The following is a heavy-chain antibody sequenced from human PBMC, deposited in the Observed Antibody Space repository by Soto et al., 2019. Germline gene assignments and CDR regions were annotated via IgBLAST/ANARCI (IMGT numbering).Heavy chain of an antibody. J-gene: IGHJ4*02. Sequence: QVPLVQSGAEVKKPGASVKVSCKASGYTFSIYGINWVRQAPGQGLEWMGWTRPNNGNTKYAQNLQGRVTMTTDTYTSTAYMEVKSLRPDDTAVYYCVRDLDGSESDNTGYWGQGTLVTAS. CDR3: VRDLDGSESDNTGY. CDR2: TRPNNGNT. CDR1: GYTFSIYG. D-gene: IGHD3-10*01. V-gene: IGHV1-18*01.